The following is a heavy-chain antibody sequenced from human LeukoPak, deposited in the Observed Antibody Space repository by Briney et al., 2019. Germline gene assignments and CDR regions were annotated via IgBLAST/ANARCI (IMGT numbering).Heavy chain of an antibody. J-gene: IGHJ1*01. Sequence: SETLSLTCGVSGYSISSGYYWGWIRQSPGKGLEWIGSIFHSGKTYYNLSLKSRVTISVDTSKNQFSLKLGSVTAADTAVYYCARGDIPDFWGQGTPVTVSS. CDR3: ARGDIPDF. V-gene: IGHV4-38-2*01. CDR2: IFHSGKT. CDR1: GYSISSGYY. D-gene: IGHD2-21*01.